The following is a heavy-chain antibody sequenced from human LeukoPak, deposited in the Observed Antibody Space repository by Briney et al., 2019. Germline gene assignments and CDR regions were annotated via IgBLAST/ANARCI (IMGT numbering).Heavy chain of an antibody. CDR2: IYHRGST. CDR3: ARVGCSGGSCYPDY. CDR1: GGSIISSNW. J-gene: IGHJ4*02. V-gene: IGHV4-4*02. D-gene: IGHD2-15*01. Sequence: PSDTLSLTCGVSGGSIISSNWWSWVRQPPGKGLEWIGEIYHRGSTNCNPSLKSRVTISAYTSKNQLSLKLSSVTAADTAVYYCARVGCSGGSCYPDYWGQGTLVTVSS.